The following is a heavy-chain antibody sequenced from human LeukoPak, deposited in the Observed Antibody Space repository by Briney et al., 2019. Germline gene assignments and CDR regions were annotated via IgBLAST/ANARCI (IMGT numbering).Heavy chain of an antibody. CDR3: AREEVPHGFDI. CDR2: IYYSGST. V-gene: IGHV4-59*01. CDR1: GGSISTYY. J-gene: IGHJ3*02. Sequence: SETLSPTCTVSGGSISTYYRSWIRQPPGKGPEYIGYIYYSGSTNYNPSLKSRVTMSLDTSKNQFSLKLSSVTAADTAVYYCAREEVPHGFDIWGQGTMVTVPS.